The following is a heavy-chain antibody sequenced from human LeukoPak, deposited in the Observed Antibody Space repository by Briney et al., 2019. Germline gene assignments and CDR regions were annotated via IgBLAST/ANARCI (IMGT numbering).Heavy chain of an antibody. CDR1: GFTVSSNY. CDR3: ARDTRLNYDSGSYCLDY. Sequence: GGSLRLSCAASGFTVSSNYMSWVRQAPGKGLEWVSVIYSGGGRTYYADSVKGRFTISRDSSKNTLYLQMNSLRAEDMAVYYCARDTRLNYDSGSYCLDYWGQGTLVTVSS. D-gene: IGHD3-10*01. V-gene: IGHV3-53*01. J-gene: IGHJ4*02. CDR2: IYSGGGRT.